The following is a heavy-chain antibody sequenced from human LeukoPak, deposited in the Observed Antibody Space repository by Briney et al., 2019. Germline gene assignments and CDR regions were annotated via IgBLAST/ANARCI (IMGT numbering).Heavy chain of an antibody. CDR1: GFTFSSYG. J-gene: IGHJ4*02. CDR3: ATSDGSGSYYNGLPFDY. Sequence: GRSLRLSCAASGFTFSSYGMHWVRQAPGKGLEWVAVISYDGSNKYYADSVKGRFTISRDNSKNTLYLQMNSLRAEDTAVYYCATSDGSGSYYNGLPFDYWAREPWSPSPQ. CDR2: ISYDGSNK. D-gene: IGHD3-10*01. V-gene: IGHV3-30*03.